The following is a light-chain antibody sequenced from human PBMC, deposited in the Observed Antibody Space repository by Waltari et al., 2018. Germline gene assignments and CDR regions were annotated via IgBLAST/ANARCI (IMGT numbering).Light chain of an antibody. CDR1: SSNIEINS. V-gene: IGLV1-47*01. J-gene: IGLJ3*02. Sequence: QSVLTQSPSASGTPGQRVTISCSGSSSNIEINSVYWYQQFPGTAPKLLIYGDHQRPSGVPDRFSGSKSGTSASLAISGLRSEDEADYYCAVWDDSLSGRVFGGGTRLTVL. CDR3: AVWDDSLSGRV. CDR2: GDH.